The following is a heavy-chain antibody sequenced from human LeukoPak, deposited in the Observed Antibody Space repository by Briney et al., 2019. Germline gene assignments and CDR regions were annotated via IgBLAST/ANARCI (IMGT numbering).Heavy chain of an antibody. CDR1: GGSISSGSYY. CDR3: ARFSSWYLMDV. V-gene: IGHV4-61*02. D-gene: IGHD6-13*01. Sequence: PSQTLSLTCTVSGGSISSGSYYWSWIRQPAGKGLEWIGRIYTSGSTNYNPSLKSRVTISLDTSKNQFSLKLSSVTAADTAVYYCARFSSWYLMDVWGKGTTVTVSS. CDR2: IYTSGST. J-gene: IGHJ6*03.